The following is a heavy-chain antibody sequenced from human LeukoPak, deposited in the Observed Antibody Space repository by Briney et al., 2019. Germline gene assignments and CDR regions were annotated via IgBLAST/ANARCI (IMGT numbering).Heavy chain of an antibody. CDR1: GFTFSNSA. J-gene: IGHJ4*01. CDR2: LSGSGITT. D-gene: IGHD6-19*01. Sequence: GGSLRLSCAASGFTFSNSAMSWVRQAPGKGLEWVSTLSGSGITTYYADSVKGRFTISRDNSKNTLYLQMNSLRAKGTAVYYCAKGIYSSGWSYFDYWGHGTLVTVSS. CDR3: AKGIYSSGWSYFDY. V-gene: IGHV3-23*01.